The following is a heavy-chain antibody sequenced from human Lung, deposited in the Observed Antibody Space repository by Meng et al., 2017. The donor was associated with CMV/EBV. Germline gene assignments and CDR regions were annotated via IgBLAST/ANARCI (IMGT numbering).Heavy chain of an antibody. D-gene: IGHD3-22*01. CDR3: TRSYDSTGYYPGYFQH. J-gene: IGHJ1*01. Sequence: GGSXRLSCTASGFTFGDYAMSWVRQAPGRGLEWVGFIRSKAYGGTTEYAASVKGRFTISRDDSKGIAYLQMNSLKSEDTAVYYSTRSYDSTGYYPGYFQHXGQGXLVTVSS. CDR1: GFTFGDYA. V-gene: IGHV3-49*04. CDR2: IRSKAYGGTT.